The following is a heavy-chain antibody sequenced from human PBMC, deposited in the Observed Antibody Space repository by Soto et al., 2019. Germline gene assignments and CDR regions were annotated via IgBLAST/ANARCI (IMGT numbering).Heavy chain of an antibody. V-gene: IGHV1-69*13. D-gene: IGHD2-15*01. Sequence: SVKVSCKASGGTFSSYAISWVRQAPGQGLEWMGGIIPIFGTANYAQKFQGRVTITADESTSTAYMELSSLRSEDTAVYYCARNRGGYCSGGSCYSTRNDNHNCFDPWGQGTQVTVSS. CDR1: GGTFSSYA. CDR2: IIPIFGTA. J-gene: IGHJ5*02. CDR3: ARNRGGYCSGGSCYSTRNDNHNCFDP.